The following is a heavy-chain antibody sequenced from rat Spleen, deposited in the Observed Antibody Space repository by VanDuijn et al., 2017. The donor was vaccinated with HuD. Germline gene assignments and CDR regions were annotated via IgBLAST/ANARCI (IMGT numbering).Heavy chain of an antibody. D-gene: IGHD1-2*01. CDR3: AKDHDYSSYVMDV. J-gene: IGHJ4*01. CDR1: GFSLTSYN. CDR2: IWTGGST. V-gene: IGHV2-30*01. Sequence: QVQLKESGPGLVQPSQTLSLTCTVSGFSLTSYNVHWVRQPTGKGLEWMGIIWTGGSTDYNSALKSRLSISKDTSKSQVFLKMNSRQTEDTATYYCAKDHDYSSYVMDVWGQGASVTVSS.